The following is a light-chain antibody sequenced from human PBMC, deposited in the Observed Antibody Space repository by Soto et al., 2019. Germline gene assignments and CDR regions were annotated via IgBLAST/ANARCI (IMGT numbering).Light chain of an antibody. CDR2: GVY. J-gene: IGLJ3*02. V-gene: IGLV2-8*01. CDR1: TSDVGAYDF. CDR3: FSYAGNDNWV. Sequence: QSALTQPPSASGSPGQSVTISCTGTTSDVGAYDFVSWFQQHPGKAPKLVIYGVYKRPSGVPDRFSASKSGNTAALTVSGLQAEDDADYYCFSYAGNDNWVFGGGTKVTVL.